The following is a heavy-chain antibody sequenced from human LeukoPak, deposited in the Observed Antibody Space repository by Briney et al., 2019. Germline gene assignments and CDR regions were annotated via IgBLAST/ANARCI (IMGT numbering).Heavy chain of an antibody. J-gene: IGHJ4*02. CDR2: ISHDGTVQ. Sequence: GGSLRLSCAASGFTFSSYGMQWVRQAPGKGLEWVAVISHDGTVQHYADSVKGRFTISRDNSKNTLYLQMNSLRAEDTAVYYCARDGGYDFWSGYYQDYWGQGTLVTVSS. CDR1: GFTFSSYG. D-gene: IGHD3-3*01. CDR3: ARDGGYDFWSGYYQDY. V-gene: IGHV3-30*03.